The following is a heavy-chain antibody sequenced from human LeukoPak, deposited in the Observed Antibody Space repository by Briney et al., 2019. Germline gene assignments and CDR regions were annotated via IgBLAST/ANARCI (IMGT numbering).Heavy chain of an antibody. D-gene: IGHD3-22*01. Sequence: ASVKVSFKASGYTFTDYYLHWVRQAPGQGLEWMGWINPNSGGTNYAQKFQGRVTMTRDTSISTAYMELSRLRSDDTAVYYCARASYYYDSSGYPGYYFDYWGQGTLVTVSS. CDR2: INPNSGGT. V-gene: IGHV1-2*02. J-gene: IGHJ4*02. CDR3: ARASYYYDSSGYPGYYFDY. CDR1: GYTFTDYY.